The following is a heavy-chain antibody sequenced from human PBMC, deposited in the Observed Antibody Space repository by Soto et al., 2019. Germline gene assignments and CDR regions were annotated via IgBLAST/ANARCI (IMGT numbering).Heavy chain of an antibody. Sequence: PGGSLRLSCAASGLTFNRYWMHWVRHAPGKGLVWVSHINTDGSNTNYADSVKGRFTISRDNDKSTLFLQMNSLRDEDTAVYYCAREFCSGGNCYTYYFDPWGQGIPVTVS. CDR1: GLTFNRYW. D-gene: IGHD2-15*01. J-gene: IGHJ5*02. CDR3: AREFCSGGNCYTYYFDP. CDR2: INTDGSNT. V-gene: IGHV3-74*01.